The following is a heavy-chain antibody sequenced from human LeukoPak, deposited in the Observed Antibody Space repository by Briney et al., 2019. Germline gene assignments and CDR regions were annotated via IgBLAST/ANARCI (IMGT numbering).Heavy chain of an antibody. J-gene: IGHJ4*02. Sequence: NPSETLSLTCTVSGGSISSSSYYWGWIRQPPGKGLEWIGSIYYSGSTYYNPSLKSRVTISVDTSKNQFSLKLSSVTAADTAVYYCARVSPSGGDNDYWGQGTLVTVSS. V-gene: IGHV4-39*07. CDR3: ARVSPSGGDNDY. D-gene: IGHD3-10*01. CDR1: GGSISSSSYY. CDR2: IYYSGST.